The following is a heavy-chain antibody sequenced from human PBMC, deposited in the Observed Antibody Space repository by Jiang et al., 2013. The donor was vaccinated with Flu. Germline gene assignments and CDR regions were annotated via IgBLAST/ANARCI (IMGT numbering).Heavy chain of an antibody. Sequence: VQLVESGPGLVKPSETLSLTCTVSGGSISSYYWSWIRQPPGKGLEWIGYIYYSGSTYYNPSLKSLVTISVDTSKNQFSLKLSSVTAADTAVYYCARGTTTHNWFDPGAREPWSPSPQ. CDR1: GGSISSYY. CDR2: IYYSGST. D-gene: IGHD2/OR15-2a*01. CDR3: ARGTTTHNWFDP. V-gene: IGHV4-59*06. J-gene: IGHJ5*02.